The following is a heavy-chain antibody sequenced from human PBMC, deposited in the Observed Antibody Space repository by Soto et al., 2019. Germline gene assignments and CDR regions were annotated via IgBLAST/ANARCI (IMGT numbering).Heavy chain of an antibody. D-gene: IGHD4-17*01. CDR2: ISANNGNT. CDR1: GYTFTSYG. CDR3: ARVYGDYFLFPLHY. J-gene: IGHJ4*02. V-gene: IGHV1-18*01. Sequence: QVQLVQSGAEVKKPGASVKVSCKASGYTFTSYGISWVRQAPGQGLEWMGWISANNGNTNSAQKPQGRVTMTTDTSTPTTYMELRSLRSDDTAVYYCARVYGDYFLFPLHYWGQGTLVTVSS.